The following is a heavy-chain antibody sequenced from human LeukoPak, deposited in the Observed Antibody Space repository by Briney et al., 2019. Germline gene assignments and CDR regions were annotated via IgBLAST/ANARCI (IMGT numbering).Heavy chain of an antibody. Sequence: ASVKVSCKASGYTFTSYAMHWVRQAPGQRLEWMGWVNAGNGNTKYSQEFQGRVTITRDTAASTAYMELSSGRSEDMAVYYCARGKIAAAGTRWFDPWGQGTLVTVSS. CDR3: ARGKIAAAGTRWFDP. J-gene: IGHJ5*02. CDR2: VNAGNGNT. V-gene: IGHV1-3*03. CDR1: GYTFTSYA. D-gene: IGHD6-13*01.